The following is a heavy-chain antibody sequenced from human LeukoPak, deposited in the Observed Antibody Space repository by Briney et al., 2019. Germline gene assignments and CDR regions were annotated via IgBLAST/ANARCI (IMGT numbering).Heavy chain of an antibody. CDR1: GGSFSGYY. CDR2: INHTERI. V-gene: IGHV4-34*01. J-gene: IGHJ4*02. Sequence: SETLSLTCAVSGGSFSGYYWSWVRQPPGRGLGWGWEINHTERIKYNPYLKSRVPMSVDTSKNQFSVKLSSVTAADTAVYYCARGHLGYCSGGSCYYPLDYWGQGTLVTVSS. CDR3: ARGHLGYCSGGSCYYPLDY. D-gene: IGHD2-15*01.